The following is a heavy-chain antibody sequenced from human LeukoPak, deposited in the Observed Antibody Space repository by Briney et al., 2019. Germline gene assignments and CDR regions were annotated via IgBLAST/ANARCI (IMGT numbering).Heavy chain of an antibody. CDR1: GFIFSSYG. CDR3: ARAYPGE. Sequence: PGGSLRLSCEASGFIFSSYGMHWVRQAPGKGLEWVAVIWYDGSNKYYADSVKGRFTISRDNANNSLYLQMNSLRAEDTAVYYCARAYPGEWGQGTLVTVSS. CDR2: IWYDGSNK. J-gene: IGHJ4*02. D-gene: IGHD2-2*01. V-gene: IGHV3-33*03.